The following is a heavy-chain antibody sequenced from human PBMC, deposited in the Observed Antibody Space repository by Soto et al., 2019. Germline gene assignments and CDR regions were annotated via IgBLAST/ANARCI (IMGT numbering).Heavy chain of an antibody. CDR2: IYYSGST. Sequence: SETLSLTCTVSGGSISSYYWSWIRQPPGKGLEWIGYIYYSGSTNYNPSLKSRVTISVDTSKNQFSLKLSSVTAADTAVYYCARGYSGYDPGVYFDYWGQGTLVTVSS. J-gene: IGHJ4*02. V-gene: IGHV4-59*01. CDR1: GGSISSYY. D-gene: IGHD5-12*01. CDR3: ARGYSGYDPGVYFDY.